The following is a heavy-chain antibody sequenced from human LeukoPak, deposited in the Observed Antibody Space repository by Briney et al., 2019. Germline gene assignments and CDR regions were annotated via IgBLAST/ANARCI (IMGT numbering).Heavy chain of an antibody. CDR1: GFTFSGSA. CDR2: IRSKANSYAT. D-gene: IGHD3-9*01. Sequence: GGPLRLSCAASGFTFSGSAMHWVRQASGKELEWVGRIRSKANSYATAYAASVKGRFTISRDDSKNTAYLQMNSLKTEDTAVYYCTPSLYDILTGSDYWGQGTLVTVSS. J-gene: IGHJ4*02. V-gene: IGHV3-73*01. CDR3: TPSLYDILTGSDY.